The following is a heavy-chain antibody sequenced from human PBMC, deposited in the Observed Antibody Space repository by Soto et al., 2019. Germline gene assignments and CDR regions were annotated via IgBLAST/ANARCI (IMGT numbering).Heavy chain of an antibody. J-gene: IGHJ4*02. CDR2: MSGSSSTT. V-gene: IGHV3-23*01. CDR1: GLTFSNYA. CDR3: AKNQERELPRVIDF. Sequence: EVRLLESGGGIVKPGGSLRLSCATSGLTFSNYAMSWVRQAPGGGLDWDAFMSGSSSTTYYADSVKGRFTISRDRSKNTLYLQMSSLRAEDTALYYCAKNQERELPRVIDFWGQGTLVTVSS. D-gene: IGHD1-7*01.